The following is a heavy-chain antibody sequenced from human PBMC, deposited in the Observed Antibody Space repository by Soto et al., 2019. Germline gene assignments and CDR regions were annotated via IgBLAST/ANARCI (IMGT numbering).Heavy chain of an antibody. J-gene: IGHJ4*02. V-gene: IGHV1-69*06. D-gene: IGHD3-3*01. CDR2: IIHIFGTA. Sequence: QVQLVQSGAEVKKPGSSVKVSCKASGGTFSSYAISWVRQAPGQGLEWMGGIIHIFGTANYAQKFQGRVTITADKSTSTAYMELSSLRSEDTAVYYCARGKANYDFWSGYYSTFDYWGQGTLVTVSS. CDR3: ARGKANYDFWSGYYSTFDY. CDR1: GGTFSSYA.